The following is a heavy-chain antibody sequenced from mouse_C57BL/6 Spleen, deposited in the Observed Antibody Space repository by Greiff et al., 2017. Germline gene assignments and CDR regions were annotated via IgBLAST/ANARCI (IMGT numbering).Heavy chain of an antibody. CDR2: IHPNSGST. Sequence: QVQLQQPGAELVKPGASVKLSCKASGYTFTSYWMHWVKQRPGQGLEWIGMIHPNSGSTNYNEKVKSKATLTVDKSSSTAYMQLSSLTSEDSAVYYCARRLGVVSWYFDVWGTGTTVTVSS. CDR3: ARRLGVVSWYFDV. V-gene: IGHV1-64*01. CDR1: GYTFTSYW. D-gene: IGHD1-1*02. J-gene: IGHJ1*03.